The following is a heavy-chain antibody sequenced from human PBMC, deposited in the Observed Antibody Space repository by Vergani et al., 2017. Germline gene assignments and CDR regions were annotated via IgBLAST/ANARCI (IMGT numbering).Heavy chain of an antibody. Sequence: QVQLVESGGGVVQPGRSLRLSCAASGFTFSSYAMHWVRQAPGKGLEWVAVIWYDGSNKYYADSVKGRFTISRDNSKNTLYLQMNSLRAEDTAVYYCAKAGDSSGYYYPDAFDIWGQGTMVTVSS. D-gene: IGHD3-22*01. CDR2: IWYDGSNK. V-gene: IGHV3-30*04. CDR3: AKAGDSSGYYYPDAFDI. CDR1: GFTFSSYA. J-gene: IGHJ3*02.